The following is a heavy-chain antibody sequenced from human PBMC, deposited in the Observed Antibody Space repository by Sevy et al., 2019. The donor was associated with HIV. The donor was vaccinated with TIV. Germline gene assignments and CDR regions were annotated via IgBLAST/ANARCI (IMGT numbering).Heavy chain of an antibody. J-gene: IGHJ4*02. V-gene: IGHV3-73*01. Sequence: GGSLRLSCAASGFTFSVSAMHWVRQASGKGLEWVGRIRSKTNTYATEYAASMKGRFTISRDDSNSTAYLQMNSLKTEDTAVYYCTTAYSDWSIYDHWGQGTLVTVSS. D-gene: IGHD3-9*01. CDR1: GFTFSVSA. CDR2: IRSKTNTYAT. CDR3: TTAYSDWSIYDH.